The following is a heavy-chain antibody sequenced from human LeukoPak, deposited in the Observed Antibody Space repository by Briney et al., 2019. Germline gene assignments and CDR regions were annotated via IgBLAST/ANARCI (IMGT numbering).Heavy chain of an antibody. J-gene: IGHJ4*02. V-gene: IGHV4-4*07. D-gene: IGHD3-22*01. CDR3: ARDSYYYDSSGYTRFDY. CDR1: GGSISSYY. Sequence: SETLSLTCTVSGGSISSYYWSWIRPPAGKGLEWIGRIYTSGSTNYNPSLKSRVTMSVDTSKNQFSLKLSSVTAADTAVYYCARDSYYYDSSGYTRFDYWGQGTLVTVSS. CDR2: IYTSGST.